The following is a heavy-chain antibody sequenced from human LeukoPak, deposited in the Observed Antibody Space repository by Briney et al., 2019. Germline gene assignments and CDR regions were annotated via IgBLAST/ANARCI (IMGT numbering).Heavy chain of an antibody. V-gene: IGHV3-9*01. Sequence: GGPLSLFCAASGLTFDDYAMHWVRQAPGKGLEWVSGISWNSGSIGYADSVKGRFTISRDNAKNSLYLQMNSLRAEDTALYYCAKVQDCSSTSCYSTYYYGMDVWGQGTTVTVSS. CDR3: AKVQDCSSTSCYSTYYYGMDV. CDR1: GLTFDDYA. CDR2: ISWNSGSI. D-gene: IGHD2-2*01. J-gene: IGHJ6*02.